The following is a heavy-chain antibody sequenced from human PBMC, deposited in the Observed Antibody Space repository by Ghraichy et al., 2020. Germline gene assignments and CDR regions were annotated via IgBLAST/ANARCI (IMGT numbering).Heavy chain of an antibody. V-gene: IGHV3-53*01. D-gene: IGHD3-3*01. CDR2: IYSGGST. Sequence: LSLTCAASGFTVSSNYMSWVRQAPGKGLEWVSVIYSGGSTYYADSVKGRFTISRDNSKNTLYLQMNSLRAEDTAVYYCARTRHYDFWSGYYGGGAFDIWGQGTMVTVSS. J-gene: IGHJ3*02. CDR1: GFTVSSNY. CDR3: ARTRHYDFWSGYYGGGAFDI.